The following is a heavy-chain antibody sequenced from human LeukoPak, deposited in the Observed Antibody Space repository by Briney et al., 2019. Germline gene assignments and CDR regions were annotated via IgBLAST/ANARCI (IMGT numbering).Heavy chain of an antibody. CDR3: KNDSPNSGSYNHNWFDP. CDR2: INPNSGGT. D-gene: IGHD1-26*01. J-gene: IGHJ5*02. V-gene: IGHV1-2*02. Sequence: ASVKVSCKASGYTFTGYYMHWVRQAPGQGLEWMGWINPNSGGTNYAQKFQGRVTMTRDTSMSTAYMELSRLRAGISVVYYEKNDSPNSGSYNHNWFDPWGQGTLVTVSS. CDR1: GYTFTGYY.